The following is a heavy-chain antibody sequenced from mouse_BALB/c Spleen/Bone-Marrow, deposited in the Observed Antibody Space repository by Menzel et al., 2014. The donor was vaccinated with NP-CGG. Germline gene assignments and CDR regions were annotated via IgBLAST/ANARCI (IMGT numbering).Heavy chain of an antibody. Sequence: QVQLQHSGAELVRPGSSVKISCKASGYAFSTYWMNWVKQRPGQGLEWIGQIYPGDGDTNYNGKFKGKATLAADRSSSTASMQFSSLTSEDSAVYFCARVGFSFDYWGQGTTLTVSS. J-gene: IGHJ2*01. CDR3: ARVGFSFDY. D-gene: IGHD3-1*01. CDR2: IYPGDGDT. CDR1: GYAFSTYW. V-gene: IGHV1-80*01.